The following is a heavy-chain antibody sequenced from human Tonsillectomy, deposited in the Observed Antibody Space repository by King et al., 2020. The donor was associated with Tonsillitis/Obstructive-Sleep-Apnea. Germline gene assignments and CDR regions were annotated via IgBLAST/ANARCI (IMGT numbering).Heavy chain of an antibody. V-gene: IGHV1-46*01. CDR3: AREALAAAGTILDY. Sequence: QVQLLESGAEVKKPGASVKGSCKASGYTFTSYYMHWVRQAPGQGLEWMGIINPSDSGTNYAQKFRGRVTLTRDTSTSTVHMELSSLRSEDTAVYYCAREALAAAGTILDYWGQGTLVTVSS. D-gene: IGHD6-13*01. J-gene: IGHJ4*02. CDR2: INPSDSGT. CDR1: GYTFTSYY.